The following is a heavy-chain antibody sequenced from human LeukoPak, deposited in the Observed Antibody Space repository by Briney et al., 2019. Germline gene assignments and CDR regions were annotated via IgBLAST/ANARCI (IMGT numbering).Heavy chain of an antibody. D-gene: IGHD3-22*01. J-gene: IGHJ4*02. V-gene: IGHV3-64*01. CDR2: ISSNGGST. Sequence: AGGPLRLSCAASGFTFSSYVMYWVRQAPGKGLEYVSSISSNGGSTYYANSVKGRFTISRDNSKNTLYLQMGSLRAEDMAVYYCARGGQSKYDSSGYLNYFDYWGQGTLVTVSS. CDR3: ARGGQSKYDSSGYLNYFDY. CDR1: GFTFSSYV.